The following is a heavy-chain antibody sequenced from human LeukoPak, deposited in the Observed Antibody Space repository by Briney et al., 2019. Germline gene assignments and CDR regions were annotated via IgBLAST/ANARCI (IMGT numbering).Heavy chain of an antibody. J-gene: IGHJ3*02. V-gene: IGHV3-21*01. D-gene: IGHD3-22*01. CDR1: GFTFSSYS. Sequence: GGSLRLSCAASGFTFSSYSMNWVRQAPGKGLEWVSSISSSSSYIYYADSVKGRFTISRDNAKNSLYLQMNSLRAEDTAVYYCASFPYYYDSSGSLDIWGQGTMVTVSS. CDR2: ISSSSSYI. CDR3: ASFPYYYDSSGSLDI.